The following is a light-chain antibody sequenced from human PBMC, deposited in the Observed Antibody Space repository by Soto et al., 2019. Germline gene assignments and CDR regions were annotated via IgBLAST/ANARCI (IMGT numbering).Light chain of an antibody. V-gene: IGKV1-5*01. Sequence: DIQMTQSPPTLPASAGDRVTITCRASQDISRWFAWYQQKPGKAPVLLIDDASTLQGRVPSRFSGTCSGTEFTLTISSLQPEVVATYYCQQYKAYYSFGQGTKVEIK. CDR3: QQYKAYYS. CDR2: DAS. CDR1: QDISRW. J-gene: IGKJ2*03.